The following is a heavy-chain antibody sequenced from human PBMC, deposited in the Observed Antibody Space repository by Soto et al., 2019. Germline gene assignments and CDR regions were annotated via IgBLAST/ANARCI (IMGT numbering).Heavy chain of an antibody. D-gene: IGHD2-2*02. J-gene: IGHJ6*02. Sequence: PGESLKISCKGSGYSFTSYWISWVRQMPGKGLEWMGRIDPSDSYTNYSPSFQGHVTISADKSISTAYLQWSSLKASDTAMYYCARAFVVVPAAIDYYYGMDVWGQGATVTVS. CDR1: GYSFTSYW. CDR3: ARAFVVVPAAIDYYYGMDV. CDR2: IDPSDSYT. V-gene: IGHV5-10-1*01.